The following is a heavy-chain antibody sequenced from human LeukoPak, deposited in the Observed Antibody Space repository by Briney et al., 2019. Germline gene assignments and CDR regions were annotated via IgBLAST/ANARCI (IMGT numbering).Heavy chain of an antibody. CDR3: ARAPDSSGYYYHFDY. J-gene: IGHJ4*02. Sequence: GGSLRLSCTASGFTFGDYAMNWVRQAPGQGLEWVAIISYGGNNQNYAESVKGRFTISRDNTKNTVYLQMNSLRPEDTAVYYCARAPDSSGYYYHFDYWGQGTLVTISS. CDR2: ISYGGNNQ. V-gene: IGHV3-30-3*01. CDR1: GFTFGDYA. D-gene: IGHD3-22*01.